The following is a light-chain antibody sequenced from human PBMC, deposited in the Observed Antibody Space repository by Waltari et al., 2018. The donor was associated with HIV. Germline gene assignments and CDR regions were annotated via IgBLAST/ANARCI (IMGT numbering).Light chain of an antibody. Sequence: GLTQPPSVSKGLRQTATLTCTGNTNNVGNQGAAWLQQHQGHPPKLLSYRNNNRPSGISERLSASRSGNTASLTIAELQPDDEADYYCSAWDSSLEAWVFGGGTKLTVL. CDR1: TNNVGNQG. CDR3: SAWDSSLEAWV. CDR2: RNN. J-gene: IGLJ3*02. V-gene: IGLV10-54*01.